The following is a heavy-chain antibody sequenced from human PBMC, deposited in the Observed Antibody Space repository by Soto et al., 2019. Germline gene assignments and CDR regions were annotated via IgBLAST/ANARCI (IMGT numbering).Heavy chain of an antibody. D-gene: IGHD2-15*01. V-gene: IGHV5-51*01. CDR3: ARSLGYCSGGNCVADYFDY. CDR1: GYSFTNFW. Sequence: PGESLKISCKGSGYSFTNFWIGWVRQMPGKGLEWMGIVYPGDSESIYSPSFQGQVTISVDKSISTSYLQWSSLKASDTAMYYCARSLGYCSGGNCVADYFDYWGQGTLVTVSS. CDR2: VYPGDSES. J-gene: IGHJ4*02.